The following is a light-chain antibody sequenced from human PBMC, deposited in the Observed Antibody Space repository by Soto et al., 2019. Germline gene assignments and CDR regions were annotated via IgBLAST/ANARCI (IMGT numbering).Light chain of an antibody. CDR3: SSYTSSSSNFV. J-gene: IGLJ1*01. V-gene: IGLV2-14*01. Sequence: SALTQPASVSGSPGQSITISCTGSSSDVGGYNYVSWYQQHPGKAPQLMIYEVSNRPSGVSNRFSGSKSGNTASLTISGLQAEDEADYYCSSYTSSSSNFVFGSGTKVTVL. CDR1: SSDVGGYNY. CDR2: EVS.